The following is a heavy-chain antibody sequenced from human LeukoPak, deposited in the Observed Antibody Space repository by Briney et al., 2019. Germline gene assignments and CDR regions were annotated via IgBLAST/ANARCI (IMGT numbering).Heavy chain of an antibody. CDR1: GFTFSSYA. CDR2: ISSNGGST. V-gene: IGHV3-64*01. J-gene: IGHJ4*02. CDR3: ARGFGLADY. Sequence: GGSLRLSCAASGFTFSSYAMHWVRQAPGKGLEYVSAISSNGGSTYYANYVKGRFTISRDNSKNTLYLQMGSLRAEDMAVYYCARGFGLADYWGQGTLVTVSS. D-gene: IGHD3-10*01.